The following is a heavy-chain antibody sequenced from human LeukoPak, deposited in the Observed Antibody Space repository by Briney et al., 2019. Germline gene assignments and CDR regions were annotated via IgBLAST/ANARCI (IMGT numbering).Heavy chain of an antibody. J-gene: IGHJ4*02. V-gene: IGHV1-18*01. Sequence: GASVKVSCKASGYTFTSYGISWVRQAPGQGLEWMGWISAYNGNTNYAQKLQGRVAMTTDTSTSTAYMELSRLRSDDTAVYYCARDSTSSVLRYFDWLLSQLDYWGQGTLVTVSS. CDR1: GYTFTSYG. CDR2: ISAYNGNT. CDR3: ARDSTSSVLRYFDWLLSQLDY. D-gene: IGHD3-9*01.